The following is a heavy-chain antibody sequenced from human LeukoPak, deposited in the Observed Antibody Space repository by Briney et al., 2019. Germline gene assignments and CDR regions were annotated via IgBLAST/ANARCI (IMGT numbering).Heavy chain of an antibody. CDR1: GFTSSSYG. D-gene: IGHD3-22*01. CDR3: ARAFSPPDYYDSSGYSW. J-gene: IGHJ4*02. Sequence: GGSLRLSCAASGFTSSSYGMHWVRQAPGKGLEWVAVISYDGSNKYYADSVKGRFTISRDNSKNTLYLQMNSLRAEDTAVYYCARAFSPPDYYDSSGYSWWGQGTLVTVSS. V-gene: IGHV3-30*03. CDR2: ISYDGSNK.